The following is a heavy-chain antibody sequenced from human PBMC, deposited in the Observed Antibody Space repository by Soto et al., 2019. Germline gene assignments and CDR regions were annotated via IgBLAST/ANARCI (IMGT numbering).Heavy chain of an antibody. CDR3: SKVPFEYIVPPPSITFLS. D-gene: IGHD1-20*01. CDR1: GGSISSSSYY. Sequence: SETLSLTCTVSGGSISSSSYYWGWIRQPPGKGLEWIGSIYYSGSTYYTPSLKSRVTISVDTSKNQFSLKLSSVTAADPAVYYCSKVPFEYIVPPPSITFLSWGQGILVTGSS. V-gene: IGHV4-39*01. CDR2: IYYSGST. J-gene: IGHJ5*02.